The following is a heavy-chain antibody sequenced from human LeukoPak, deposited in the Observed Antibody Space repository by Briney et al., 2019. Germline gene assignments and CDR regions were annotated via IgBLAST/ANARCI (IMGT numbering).Heavy chain of an antibody. J-gene: IGHJ4*02. CDR2: IYYSGST. CDR1: GGSISSSSYY. Sequence: SETLSLTCTVSGGSISSSSYYWGWVRQPPGKGLEWIGSIYYSGSTYYNPSLKSRVTISVDTSKNQFSLKLSSVTAADTAVYYCARAGSYAGIDYWGQGTLVTVSS. CDR3: ARAGSYAGIDY. V-gene: IGHV4-39*07. D-gene: IGHD3-16*01.